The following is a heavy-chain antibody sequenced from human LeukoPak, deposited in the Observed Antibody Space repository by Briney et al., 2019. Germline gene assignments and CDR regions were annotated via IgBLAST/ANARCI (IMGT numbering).Heavy chain of an antibody. Sequence: PSQTLSLTCTVSGGSISSGGYYWSWLRQHPGTGLEWVGYIYYSGSTYYNPSLKSRVTISVDTSKNQFSLKLSSVTAADTAVYYCAREAVVVTPYRYFDLWGRGTLVTVSS. CDR3: AREAVVVTPYRYFDL. J-gene: IGHJ2*01. D-gene: IGHD3-22*01. V-gene: IGHV4-31*03. CDR2: IYYSGST. CDR1: GGSISSGGYY.